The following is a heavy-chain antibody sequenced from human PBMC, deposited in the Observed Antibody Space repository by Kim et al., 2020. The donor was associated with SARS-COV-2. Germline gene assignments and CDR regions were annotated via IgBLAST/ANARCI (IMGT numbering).Heavy chain of an antibody. CDR3: ARQLVTTALDY. V-gene: IGHV2-70*01. J-gene: IGHJ4*02. Sequence: DKYYSTSLKTRLTISKATSKNQVVLTMTNMDPVDTATYYCARQLVTTALDYWGQGTLVTVSS. CDR2: DK. D-gene: IGHD4-17*01.